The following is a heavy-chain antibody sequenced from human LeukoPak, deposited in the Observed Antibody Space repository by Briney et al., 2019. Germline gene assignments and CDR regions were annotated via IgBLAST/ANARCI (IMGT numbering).Heavy chain of an antibody. D-gene: IGHD4-17*01. V-gene: IGHV3-48*03. CDR1: GFTFSSYE. CDR2: ISSSGSTI. CDR3: ARPTTGYYYYMDV. J-gene: IGHJ6*03. Sequence: GGSLRLSCAASGFTFSSYEMNWVRQAPGKGLEWVSYISSSGSTIYYADSVKGRFTISRDNAKNSLYLQMNSLRAEDTAVYYCARPTTGYYYYMDVWGKGTTVTVSS.